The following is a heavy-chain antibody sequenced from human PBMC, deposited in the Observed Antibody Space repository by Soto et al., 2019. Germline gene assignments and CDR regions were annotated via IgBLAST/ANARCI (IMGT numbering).Heavy chain of an antibody. D-gene: IGHD2-21*01. CDR1: ADTFSSYA. Sequence: QVQLVQAGGEVKRPGSSVRVSCKASADTFSSYAISWVRQAPGQGLDWMGGIIPFFNTPNYAQKFQGRVTITADESTSTAYMDLSSLRSEDTAMYYCAAESAYGGNPLAFLYWGQGTVVTVSS. CDR3: AAESAYGGNPLAFLY. J-gene: IGHJ4*02. CDR2: IIPFFNTP. V-gene: IGHV1-69*01.